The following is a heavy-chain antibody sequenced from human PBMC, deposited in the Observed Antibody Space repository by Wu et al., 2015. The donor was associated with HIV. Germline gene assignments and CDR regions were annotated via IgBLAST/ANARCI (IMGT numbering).Heavy chain of an antibody. CDR1: GGTFSSYA. V-gene: IGHV1-69-2*01. CDR3: ATGYCSGGSCLNWFDP. D-gene: IGHD2-15*01. CDR2: VDPEDGET. J-gene: IGHJ5*02. Sequence: VQLVQSGAEVKKPGSSVKVSCKASGGTFSSYAISWVRQAPGKGLEWMGLVDPEDGETIYAEKFQGRVTITADTSTDTAYMELSSLRSEDTAVYYCATGYCSGGSCLNWFDPWGQGTLVTVSS.